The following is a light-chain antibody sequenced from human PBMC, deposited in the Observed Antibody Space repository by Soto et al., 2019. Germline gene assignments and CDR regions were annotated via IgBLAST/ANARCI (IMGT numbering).Light chain of an antibody. CDR3: QQRGNWPSGFT. CDR2: DTS. V-gene: IGKV3-11*01. CDR1: QSVSIH. Sequence: EIVLTQSPATLSLSPGERATLSCRASQSVSIHLAWYQQKGGQAPRLLIYDTSNRATGIPDRFSGSASGTDFTLTISSIETEDSAVHYCQQRGNWPSGFTFGPGTKVDIK. J-gene: IGKJ3*01.